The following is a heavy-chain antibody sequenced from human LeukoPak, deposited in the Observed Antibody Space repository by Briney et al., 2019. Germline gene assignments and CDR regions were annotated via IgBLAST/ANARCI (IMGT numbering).Heavy chain of an antibody. D-gene: IGHD3-9*01. CDR2: ISSSSSYI. CDR3: ARSFDPDPWFDP. J-gene: IGHJ5*02. Sequence: KTGGSLRLSCAASGFTFSSYSMNWVRQAPGKGLEWVSSISSSSSYIYYADSVKGRFTISRDNAKNSLYLQMNSLRAEDMAVYYCARSFDPDPWFDPWGQGTLVTVSS. V-gene: IGHV3-21*01. CDR1: GFTFSSYS.